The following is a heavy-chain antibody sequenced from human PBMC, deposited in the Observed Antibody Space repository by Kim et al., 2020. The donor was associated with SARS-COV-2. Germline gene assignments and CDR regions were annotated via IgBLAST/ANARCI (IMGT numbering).Heavy chain of an antibody. V-gene: IGHV3-74*01. J-gene: IGHJ6*02. CDR2: INSDGSST. CDR1: GFTFSSYW. Sequence: GGSLRLSCAASGFTFSSYWMHWVRQAPGKGLVWVSRINSDGSSTSYADSVKGRFTISRDNAKNTLYLQMNSLRAEDTAAYYCARDPLYYYGSLDYYGMDVWGQGTTVTVSS. CDR3: ARDPLYYYGSLDYYGMDV. D-gene: IGHD3-10*01.